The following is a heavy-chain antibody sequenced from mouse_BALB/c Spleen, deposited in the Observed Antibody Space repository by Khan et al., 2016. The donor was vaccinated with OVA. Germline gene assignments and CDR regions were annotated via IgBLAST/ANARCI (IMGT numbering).Heavy chain of an antibody. Sequence: EVQLQESGPGLVKPSQSLSLTCTVTGFSITSDYAWNWIRQFPGNKLEWMGYFSSSGTTNYTPALNSRISITRDKSKNQFFLQLNNVTTEETARYYCARDGSRYNYAMDYWGQGTSVTVSS. CDR1: GFSITSDYA. J-gene: IGHJ4*01. CDR2: FSSSGTT. V-gene: IGHV3-2*02. D-gene: IGHD2-3*01. CDR3: ARDGSRYNYAMDY.